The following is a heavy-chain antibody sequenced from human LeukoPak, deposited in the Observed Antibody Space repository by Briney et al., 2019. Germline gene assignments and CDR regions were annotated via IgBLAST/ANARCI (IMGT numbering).Heavy chain of an antibody. CDR1: GFTFSSYA. D-gene: IGHD4-17*01. CDR3: AKNGVTVTTSALDY. Sequence: GGSLRLSCAASGFTFSSYAMHWVRQAPGKGLEWVAVISYDGSNKYYADSVKGRFTISRDNAKNSLYLQMNSLRAEDTAVYYCAKNGVTVTTSALDYWGQGTLVTVSS. CDR2: ISYDGSNK. V-gene: IGHV3-30*04. J-gene: IGHJ4*02.